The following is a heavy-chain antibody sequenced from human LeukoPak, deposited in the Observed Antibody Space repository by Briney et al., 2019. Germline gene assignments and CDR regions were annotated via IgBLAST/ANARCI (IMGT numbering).Heavy chain of an antibody. CDR2: INQDGSQI. CDR3: ARIGYSSSSFDY. J-gene: IGHJ4*02. V-gene: IGHV3-7*01. CDR1: GFSVSTQY. D-gene: IGHD6-13*01. Sequence: PGGSLRLSCVVSGFSVSTQYMSSVRQAPGKGLEWVANINQDGSQIYFVDSMKGRFTISRDNGKNSLYLQMNSLRAEDTAVYHCARIGYSSSSFDYWGQGTLVTVSS.